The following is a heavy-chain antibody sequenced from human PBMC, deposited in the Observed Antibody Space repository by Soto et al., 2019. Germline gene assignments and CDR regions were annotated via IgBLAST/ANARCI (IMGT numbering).Heavy chain of an antibody. CDR2: IYYGGSA. D-gene: IGHD1-1*01. J-gene: IGHJ4*02. CDR3: ARFLRDLETED. Sequence: QVQLQESGPGLVKPSQTLSLSCTVSGGSISSGGYYWSWVRQHPGKGLEWIGYIYYGGSAYYNPSLKSRITISVDTSKNQFSLKLASVTAADTAVYYCARFLRDLETEDWGQGTLVTVSS. CDR1: GGSISSGGYY. V-gene: IGHV4-31*03.